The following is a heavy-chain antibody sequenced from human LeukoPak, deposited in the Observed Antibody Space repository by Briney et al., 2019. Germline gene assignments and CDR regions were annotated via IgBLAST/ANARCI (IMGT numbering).Heavy chain of an antibody. J-gene: IGHJ6*03. Sequence: GGSLRLSCVVSGFTLFPYNMNWVRQAPGKGLEWVSSISSSGSYIYYADSVRGRFTVSRDNAKNSLYLQMNSLRAEDTAVYYCARDLGVVIAHYYYYYMDVWGKGTTVTVSS. D-gene: IGHD3-22*01. V-gene: IGHV3-21*06. CDR2: ISSSGSYI. CDR1: GFTLFPYN. CDR3: ARDLGVVIAHYYYYYMDV.